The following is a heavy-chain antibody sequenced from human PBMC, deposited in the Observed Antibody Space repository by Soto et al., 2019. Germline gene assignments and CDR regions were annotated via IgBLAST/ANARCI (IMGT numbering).Heavy chain of an antibody. Sequence: SETLCLTYTVAGGSSSSYDGSWIRQPPGKGLEWIGYIYYSGSTNYNPSLKSRVTISVDTSKNQFSLKLSSVTAADTAVYYCARGLYRNVLRGFAYWRQRTPVPVSS. CDR1: GGSSSSYD. CDR2: IYYSGST. CDR3: ARGLYRNVLRGFAY. J-gene: IGHJ4*02. V-gene: IGHV4-59*01. D-gene: IGHD4-4*01.